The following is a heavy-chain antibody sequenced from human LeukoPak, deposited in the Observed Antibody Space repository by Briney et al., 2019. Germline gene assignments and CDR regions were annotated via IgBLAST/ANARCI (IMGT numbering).Heavy chain of an antibody. D-gene: IGHD4-23*01. CDR3: ATYLYGGDYGSYYFDY. Sequence: SETLSLTCAVPGGSITSSHWWSWARQPPGKGLEWIGEIYHGGTTNYNPSLRSRVTMSVDKSKNQFYLKVSSVTAADTAVYYCATYLYGGDYGSYYFDYWGQGTLVTVSP. J-gene: IGHJ4*02. V-gene: IGHV4-4*02. CDR1: GGSITSSHW. CDR2: IYHGGTT.